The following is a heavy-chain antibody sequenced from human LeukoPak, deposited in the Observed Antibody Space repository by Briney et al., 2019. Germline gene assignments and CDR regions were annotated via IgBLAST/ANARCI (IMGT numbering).Heavy chain of an antibody. J-gene: IGHJ4*02. CDR2: INPSGGST. D-gene: IGHD3-22*01. CDR3: ASTSSGYYYVY. Sequence: ASVKVSCKASGYTFTSYYMHWVRQAPGQGLEWMGIINPSGGSTSYAQKFQGRVTMIRDTSTSTVYMELSSLRSEDTAAYYCASTSSGYYYVYWGQGTLVTVSS. CDR1: GYTFTSYY. V-gene: IGHV1-46*01.